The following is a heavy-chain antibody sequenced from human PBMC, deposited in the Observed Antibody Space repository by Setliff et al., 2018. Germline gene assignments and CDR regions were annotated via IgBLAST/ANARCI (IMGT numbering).Heavy chain of an antibody. J-gene: IGHJ4*02. V-gene: IGHV4-39*07. CDR3: ARTDDYYNFYAY. CDR1: GGSISSSNYY. D-gene: IGHD3-3*01. CDR2: IYYSGNT. Sequence: PSETLSLTCTVSGGSISSSNYYWGWIRQPPAKGLEWIGSIYYSGNTYYNPSLKSRVTISVDTSKDQFSLQLNSVTAADTAVYYCARTDDYYNFYAYWGQGTLVTVSS.